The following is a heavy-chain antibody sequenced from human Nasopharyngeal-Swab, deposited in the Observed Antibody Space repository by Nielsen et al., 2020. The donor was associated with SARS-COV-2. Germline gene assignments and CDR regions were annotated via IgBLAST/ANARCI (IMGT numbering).Heavy chain of an antibody. CDR1: GASFSVYD. J-gene: IGHJ6*04. V-gene: IGHV4-34*01. Sequence: SETLSLTCAVYGASFSVYDWSWIRQSPGKGLEWIGEINHSGSTKHNPSLKSRVTISVDTSKNQFSLKLSSVTAADTAVYYCARGWYDFWSGYFSNGMDVWGKGTTVTVSS. CDR2: INHSGST. D-gene: IGHD3-3*01. CDR3: ARGWYDFWSGYFSNGMDV.